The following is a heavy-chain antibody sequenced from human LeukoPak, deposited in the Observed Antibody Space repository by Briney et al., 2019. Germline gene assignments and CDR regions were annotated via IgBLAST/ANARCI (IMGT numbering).Heavy chain of an antibody. D-gene: IGHD7-27*01. V-gene: IGHV4-34*01. CDR3: ARGAGISTGEIDY. J-gene: IGHJ4*02. CDR1: GGSFSGYY. CDR2: INHSGST. Sequence: SETLSLTCAVYGGSFSGYYWSWIRQPPVKVLEWIGEINHSGSTNYNPSLMSRVTISVDTSKNQFSLKLSSVTAAATAVYYCARGAGISTGEIDYWGQGTLVTVSS.